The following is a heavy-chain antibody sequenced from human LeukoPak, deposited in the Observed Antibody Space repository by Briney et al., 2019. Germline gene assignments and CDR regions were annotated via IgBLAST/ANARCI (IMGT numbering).Heavy chain of an antibody. CDR2: INPKTGGP. CDR3: ARNQMAKNWFDP. D-gene: IGHD2-8*01. V-gene: IGHV1-2*02. J-gene: IGHJ5*02. Sequence: ASVEVSCKASGYAFIDYYVHWVRQAPGQGLEWMGWINPKTGGPRYAQKFQGRLTMTRDTSISTVYMELSRLTSDDTAIYYCARNQMAKNWFDPWGRGTLITVSS. CDR1: GYAFIDYY.